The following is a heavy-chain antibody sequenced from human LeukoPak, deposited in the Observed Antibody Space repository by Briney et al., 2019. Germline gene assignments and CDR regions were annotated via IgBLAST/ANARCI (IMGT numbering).Heavy chain of an antibody. J-gene: IGHJ4*02. Sequence: GGSLRLSCTASVFTFSSHAMSCVRKSTGKGLEWVSAISGSGGRTYYAGSVKGRFTISRDNSKNKLYLQMNSLRAEDTAVYYCAKGMGGNDYWGQGTLVTVSS. CDR3: AKGMGGNDY. CDR2: ISGSGGRT. D-gene: IGHD3-16*01. V-gene: IGHV3-23*01. CDR1: VFTFSSHA.